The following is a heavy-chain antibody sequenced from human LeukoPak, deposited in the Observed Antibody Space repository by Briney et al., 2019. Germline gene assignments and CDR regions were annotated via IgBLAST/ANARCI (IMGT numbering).Heavy chain of an antibody. D-gene: IGHD6-19*01. Sequence: PSETLSLTCTVSGGSISSSSYYWGWIRQPPGKGLEWIGSIYYSGSTYYNPSLKSRVALSVDTSHNQFSLKLSSVTAADSAVYYCARGLTDAVGWFDPWGQGTLVTVSS. CDR2: IYYSGST. V-gene: IGHV4-39*07. J-gene: IGHJ5*02. CDR1: GGSISSSSYY. CDR3: ARGLTDAVGWFDP.